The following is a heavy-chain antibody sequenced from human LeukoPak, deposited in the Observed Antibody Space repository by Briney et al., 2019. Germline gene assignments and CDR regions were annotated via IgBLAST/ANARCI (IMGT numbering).Heavy chain of an antibody. D-gene: IGHD5-18*01. CDR3: AGGLGWIHDY. CDR1: GFSFSNYW. J-gene: IGHJ4*02. Sequence: GGSLRLSCAASGFSFSNYWMTWVRQAPGKGLEWVANIKQDGRATYYVDSVKGRFTISRGNAKNSLSLQMNSLRVEDTAVYFCAGGLGWIHDYWGQGTLVAVSS. V-gene: IGHV3-7*01. CDR2: IKQDGRAT.